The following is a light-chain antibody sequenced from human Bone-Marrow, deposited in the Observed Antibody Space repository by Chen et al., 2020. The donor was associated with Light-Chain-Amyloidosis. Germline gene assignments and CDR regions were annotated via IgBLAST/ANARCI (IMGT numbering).Light chain of an antibody. V-gene: IGLV3-21*02. CDR2: DDS. Sequence: SYVLTQPSSVSVAPGQTATIARGGNNIGSTSVHWYQQTPGPAPLLVVYDDSDRPSGIPERLSGSNSGTTATLTISRVEAGDEADYYCQVWGRSSDRPVFGGGTKLTVL. J-gene: IGLJ3*02. CDR3: QVWGRSSDRPV. CDR1: NIGSTS.